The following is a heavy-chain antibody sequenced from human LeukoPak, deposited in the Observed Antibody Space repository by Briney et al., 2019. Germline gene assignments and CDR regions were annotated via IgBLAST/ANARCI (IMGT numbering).Heavy chain of an antibody. V-gene: IGHV4-59*08. J-gene: IGHJ4*02. Sequence: SETLSLTCTISGDSINSYHWSWLRQPPGSKLEWIGYFFYSGVTNYNPSLKSRVTISVDTSKNQFSLKLSSVTAADTAVYYCARHFYSPYYFDYWGQGTLVTVSS. D-gene: IGHD5-18*01. CDR3: ARHFYSPYYFDY. CDR1: GDSINSYH. CDR2: FFYSGVT.